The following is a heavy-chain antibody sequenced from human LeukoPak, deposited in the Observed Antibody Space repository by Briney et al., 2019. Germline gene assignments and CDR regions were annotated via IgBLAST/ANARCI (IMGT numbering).Heavy chain of an antibody. Sequence: SETLSLTCAVYDGSFSGYYWTWIRQPPGKGLEWIGEINHSGSTNYNPSLKSRVTISVDTSKNQFSLKLTSVPAADTAVYYCARVHGYYDILTGYYRYYFDYWGQGTLVTVSS. D-gene: IGHD3-9*01. CDR1: DGSFSGYY. CDR2: INHSGST. J-gene: IGHJ4*02. V-gene: IGHV4-34*01. CDR3: ARVHGYYDILTGYYRYYFDY.